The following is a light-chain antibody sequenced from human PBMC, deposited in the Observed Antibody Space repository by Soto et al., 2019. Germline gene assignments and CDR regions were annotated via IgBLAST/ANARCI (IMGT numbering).Light chain of an antibody. CDR2: GAS. CDR1: QSVSSF. V-gene: IGKV3-20*01. CDR3: QQYGSSPLT. Sequence: EVVLTQSPGTLSLSPGEGASLSCRASQSVSSFLAWYQQKPGQAPRLLIYGASSRTTGIPDRFRGSGSGTDFTLTISRLEPEDFAVYYCQQYGSSPLTFGQGTKLEI. J-gene: IGKJ2*01.